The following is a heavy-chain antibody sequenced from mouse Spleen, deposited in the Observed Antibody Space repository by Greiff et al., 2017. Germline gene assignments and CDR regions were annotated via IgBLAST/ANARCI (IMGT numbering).Heavy chain of an antibody. CDR3: ARGGDGYYDAMDY. CDR2: ISSGSSTI. CDR1: GFTFSSFG. V-gene: IGHV5-17*02. Sequence: EVMLVESGGGLVQPGGSRKLSCAASGFTFSSFGMHWVRQAPEKGLEWVAYISSGSSTIYYADTVKGRFTISRDNPKNTLFLQMTSLRSEDTAMYYCARGGDGYYDAMDYWGQGTSVTVSS. J-gene: IGHJ4*01. D-gene: IGHD2-3*01.